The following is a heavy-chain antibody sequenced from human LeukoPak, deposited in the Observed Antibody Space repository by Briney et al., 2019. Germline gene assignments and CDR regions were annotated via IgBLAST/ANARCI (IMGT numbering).Heavy chain of an antibody. CDR3: ARLGARQILEY. Sequence: GGSLRLSCAASEFTFSSYWMSWVCQAPGKGLEWVANIKQDGSEKYYLDSVKGRFTVSRDNAKNSLYLQMNSLRAEDTAVYYCARLGARQILEYWGQGTLVTVSS. J-gene: IGHJ4*02. D-gene: IGHD4-17*01. CDR1: EFTFSSYW. CDR2: IKQDGSEK. V-gene: IGHV3-7*01.